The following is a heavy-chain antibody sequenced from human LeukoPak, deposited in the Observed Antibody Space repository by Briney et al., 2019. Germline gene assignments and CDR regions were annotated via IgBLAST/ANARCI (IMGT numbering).Heavy chain of an antibody. CDR2: IGGSGGGI. CDR3: AKYRGFGDSYDS. J-gene: IGHJ4*02. V-gene: IGHV3-23*01. D-gene: IGHD3-10*01. Sequence: GGSLRLSCAASRFTFSSYAMSWVRQAPGMRLEWVSTIGGSGGGIYYADSVKGRFTISRDNSQSTLYLQMNSLRAEDTAVYYCAKYRGFGDSYDSWGQGTLVTVSS. CDR1: RFTFSSYA.